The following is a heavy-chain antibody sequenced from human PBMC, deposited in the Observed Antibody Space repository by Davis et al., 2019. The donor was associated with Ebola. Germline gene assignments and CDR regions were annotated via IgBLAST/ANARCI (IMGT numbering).Heavy chain of an antibody. CDR3: AKLGCTSSSCYTGNFYYYYGMDV. Sequence: GGSLRLSCAASGFTFSSYAMSWVRQAPGKGLEWVSYISSSGSTIYYADSVKGRFTISRDNSKDTLYLQMNSLRAEDTAVYYCAKLGCTSSSCYTGNFYYYYGMDVWGQGTTVTVSS. CDR2: ISSSGSTI. D-gene: IGHD2-2*02. CDR1: GFTFSSYA. V-gene: IGHV3-23*01. J-gene: IGHJ6*02.